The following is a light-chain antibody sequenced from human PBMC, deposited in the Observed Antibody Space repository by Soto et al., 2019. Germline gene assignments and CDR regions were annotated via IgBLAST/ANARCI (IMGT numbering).Light chain of an antibody. V-gene: IGKV3-20*01. Sequence: EIVLTQSPDTLSLSPGERATLSCRASQGVSGNFLAWYQHRPGQAPRLLIYAASSRPTGIPDRFSGSGSGTDFTLTISRLEPEDFAVYYGQQYDSSPPNTFGQGPGWRSN. CDR2: AAS. J-gene: IGKJ2*01. CDR3: QQYDSSPPNT. CDR1: QGVSGNF.